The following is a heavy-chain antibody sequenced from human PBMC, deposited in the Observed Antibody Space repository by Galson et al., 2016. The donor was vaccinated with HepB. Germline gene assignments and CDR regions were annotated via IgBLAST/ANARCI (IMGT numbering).Heavy chain of an antibody. CDR3: ARSGEPS. CDR2: INQDGIEK. D-gene: IGHD4-17*01. J-gene: IGHJ5*02. V-gene: IGHV3-7*01. CDR1: RFTFSKYA. Sequence: SLRLSCAASRFTFSKYAMDGVRQAPGKGLEWVANINQDGIEKYYVGSVEGRFTISRDNAKKSLYLQMDSLRAEDTAVYYCARSGEPSWGQGTLVTVSS.